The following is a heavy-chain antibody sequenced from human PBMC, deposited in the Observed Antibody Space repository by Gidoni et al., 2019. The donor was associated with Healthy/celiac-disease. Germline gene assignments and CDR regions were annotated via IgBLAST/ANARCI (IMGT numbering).Heavy chain of an antibody. J-gene: IGHJ4*02. V-gene: IGHV1-18*01. D-gene: IGHD1-26*01. CDR3: ARVVVGATRASEYYFDY. Sequence: QVQLVQSGAEVKKPGASVKVSCKASGYTFTSYGISWVRQAPGQGLEWMGWISAYNGNTNYAQKLQSRVTMTTDTSTSTAYMELRSLRSDDTAVYYCARVVVGATRASEYYFDYWGQGTLVTVSS. CDR2: ISAYNGNT. CDR1: GYTFTSYG.